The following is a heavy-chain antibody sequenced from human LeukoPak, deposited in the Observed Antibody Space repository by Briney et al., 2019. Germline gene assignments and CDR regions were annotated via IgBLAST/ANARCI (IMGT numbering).Heavy chain of an antibody. CDR2: IIPIFGTA. J-gene: IGHJ5*02. D-gene: IGHD3-22*01. V-gene: IGHV1-69*05. CDR3: ARGYYYDSSGRNWFDP. CDR1: GGTFSSYA. Sequence: TGGSLRLSCAASGGTFSSYAISWVRQAPGQGLEWMGGIIPIFGTANYAQKFQGRVTITTDESTSTAYMELSSLRSEDTAVYYCARGYYYDSSGRNWFDPWGQGTLVTVSS.